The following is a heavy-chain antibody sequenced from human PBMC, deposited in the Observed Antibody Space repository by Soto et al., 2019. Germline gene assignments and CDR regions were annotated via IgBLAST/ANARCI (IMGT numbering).Heavy chain of an antibody. Sequence: SQTLSLTCAISGDSVSSNSAAWNWIRQSPSRGLEWLGRTYYRSKWYNDYAVSVKSRITINPDTFKNQFSLQLNSVTPEDTAVYYCARGLPPYYYDSSGYYYRGHYFDYWGQGTLVTVSS. CDR1: GDSVSSNSAA. V-gene: IGHV6-1*01. CDR2: TYYRSKWYN. CDR3: ARGLPPYYYDSSGYYYRGHYFDY. D-gene: IGHD3-22*01. J-gene: IGHJ4*02.